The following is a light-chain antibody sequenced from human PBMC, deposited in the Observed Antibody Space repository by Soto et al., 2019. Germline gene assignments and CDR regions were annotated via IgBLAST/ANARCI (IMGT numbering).Light chain of an antibody. CDR2: GAS. Sequence: EIVMTQSPTILSVSPGERATLSCRASQSVSSNLAWYQQKPGQAPRLLIYGASSRATGIPDRFSGSGSGTDFTLTISRLEPEAFAVYYCQQYAGSPRTFGQPTTVDIK. CDR1: QSVSSN. V-gene: IGKV3-20*01. J-gene: IGKJ1*01. CDR3: QQYAGSPRT.